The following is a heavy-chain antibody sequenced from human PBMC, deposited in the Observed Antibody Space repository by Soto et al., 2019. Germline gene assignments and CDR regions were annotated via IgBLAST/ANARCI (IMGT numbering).Heavy chain of an antibody. V-gene: IGHV4-59*01. J-gene: IGHJ3*02. D-gene: IGHD6-13*01. CDR3: ARDLYSSRFIHDAFDI. CDR1: GGSISSYY. Sequence: KPSETLSLTCTVSGGSISSYYWSWIRQPPGKGLEWIGYIYYSGSTNYNPSLKSRVTISVDTSKNQFSLKLSSVTAADTAVYYCARDLYSSRFIHDAFDIWGQGTMVTVSS. CDR2: IYYSGST.